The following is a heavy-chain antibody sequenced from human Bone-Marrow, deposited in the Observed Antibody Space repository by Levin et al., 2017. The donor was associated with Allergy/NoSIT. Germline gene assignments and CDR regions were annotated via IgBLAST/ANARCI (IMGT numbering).Heavy chain of an antibody. CDR1: GYTFTYRY. D-gene: IGHD2/OR15-2a*01. CDR2: ITIYNGNT. Sequence: GASVKVSCKASGYTFTYRYLHWLRQAPGQALEWLGWITIYNGNTAYARKFEDRVRITRENSLTTVYMELVNLRSEDTAVYYCTRSPLYGDTPYFDSWGQGTLVTVSS. J-gene: IGHJ4*02. V-gene: IGHV1-45*01. CDR3: TRSPLYGDTPYFDS.